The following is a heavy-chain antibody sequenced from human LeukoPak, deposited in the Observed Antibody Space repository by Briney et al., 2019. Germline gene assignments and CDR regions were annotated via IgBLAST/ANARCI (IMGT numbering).Heavy chain of an antibody. D-gene: IGHD3-10*01. CDR3: AKRGIVIRAVIIIGFHKEAYYFDY. Sequence: GGSLRLSCVVSGITLSNYGMSWVRQAPGKGLEWVSGISERGGSTNYADSVNGRFIISRDTSNNTVYLQMNSLRVEDTAVYFCAKRGIVIRAVIIIGFHKEAYYFDYWGQGILVTVSS. CDR1: GITLSNYG. J-gene: IGHJ4*02. V-gene: IGHV3-23*01. CDR2: ISERGGST.